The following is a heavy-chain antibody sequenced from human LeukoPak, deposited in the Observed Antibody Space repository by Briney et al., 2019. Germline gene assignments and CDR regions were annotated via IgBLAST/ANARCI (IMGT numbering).Heavy chain of an antibody. J-gene: IGHJ4*02. CDR3: ARVGDYGDYVSDY. CDR2: IDGSSSYI. D-gene: IGHD4-17*01. CDR1: GFSFRSHG. V-gene: IGHV3-21*01. Sequence: PGGSLRLSCSASGFSFRSHGMNWVRQAPGKGLEWVSSIDGSSSYIYYGDSVKGRFTISRDNAKNSLYLQMSSLRAEDTAVYFCARVGDYGDYVSDYWGREPWSPSPQ.